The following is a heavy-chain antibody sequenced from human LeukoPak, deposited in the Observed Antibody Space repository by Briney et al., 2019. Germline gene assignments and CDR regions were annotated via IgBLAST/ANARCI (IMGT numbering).Heavy chain of an antibody. CDR2: ISYDGSNK. CDR1: GFTFSSYA. V-gene: IGHV3-30*04. Sequence: GGSLRLSCAASGFTFSSYAMHWVRQAPGKGLEWVAVISYDGSNKYYADSVKGRFTISRDNSKNTLYLQMNSLRAEDTAVYYCARDVDQEDSNLFDYWGQETLVTVSS. CDR3: ARDVDQEDSNLFDY. J-gene: IGHJ4*02. D-gene: IGHD3-22*01.